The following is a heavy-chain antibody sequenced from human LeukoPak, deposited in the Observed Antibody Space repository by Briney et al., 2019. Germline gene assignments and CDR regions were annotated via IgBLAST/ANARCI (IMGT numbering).Heavy chain of an antibody. CDR2: IYYSGSS. D-gene: IGHD3-22*01. CDR1: GGSINSGSYY. J-gene: IGHJ4*02. V-gene: IGHV4-61*01. CDR3: ARDVYYYDSSGRYYFDY. Sequence: SETLSLTCTISGGSINSGSYYWGWIRQPPGKVLEWIGYIYYSGSSNYNPSLKSRVTISVDTSKNQFSLKLSSVTAADTAVYYCARDVYYYDSSGRYYFDYWGQGTLVTVSS.